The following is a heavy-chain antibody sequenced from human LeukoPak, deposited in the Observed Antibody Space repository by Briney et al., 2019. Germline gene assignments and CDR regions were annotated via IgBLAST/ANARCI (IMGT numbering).Heavy chain of an antibody. CDR1: GFIFSNYW. CDR3: IRDFRSADL. Sequence: AGGSLRLSCVASGFIFSNYWMHWVRQPPGKGLVWVSRIYVDGRTTNYADSVKGRFTISRDNAKNTVYLEMNSLSVEDTATYYCIRDFRSADLWGQGTLVTVTS. J-gene: IGHJ5*02. CDR2: IYVDGRTT. V-gene: IGHV3-74*01.